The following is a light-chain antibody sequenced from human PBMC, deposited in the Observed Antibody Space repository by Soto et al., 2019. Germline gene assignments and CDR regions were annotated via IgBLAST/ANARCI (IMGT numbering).Light chain of an antibody. V-gene: IGKV3-15*01. CDR1: QSVSID. CDR3: HQYNGWPRT. CDR2: GTS. Sequence: EIVITQSPTTLSVSPRERATFSCRASQSVSIDLAWYQQTPGQAPRLLIYGTSTRAGGVPARFSGGGSGTEFTLTITSLQSEDFAVYYCHQYNGWPRTFGQGTKVDIK. J-gene: IGKJ1*01.